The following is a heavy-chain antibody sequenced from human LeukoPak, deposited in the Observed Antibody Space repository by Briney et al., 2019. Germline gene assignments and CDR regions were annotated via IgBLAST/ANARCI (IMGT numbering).Heavy chain of an antibody. CDR2: IYTSGST. V-gene: IGHV4-61*02. Sequence: SQTLSLTCTVSGFSISSGSYYWSWIPPPAGKGLEWIGRIYTSGSTNYNPSLKSRVTISVDTSKNQFSLKLSSVTAADTAVYYCAIGEVTIFGVVHYYYYGMDVWGQGTTVTVSS. D-gene: IGHD3-3*01. J-gene: IGHJ6*02. CDR1: GFSISSGSYY. CDR3: AIGEVTIFGVVHYYYYGMDV.